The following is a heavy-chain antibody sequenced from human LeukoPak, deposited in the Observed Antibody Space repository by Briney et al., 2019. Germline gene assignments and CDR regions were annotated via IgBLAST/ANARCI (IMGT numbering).Heavy chain of an antibody. V-gene: IGHV4-38-2*02. CDR1: GYSISSGYY. CDR2: IYHSGST. J-gene: IGHJ5*02. CDR3: ARGIPPAPVKITMVRGVIRRSSNWFDP. D-gene: IGHD3-10*01. Sequence: PSETLSLTCTVSGYSISSGYYWGWIRQPPGKGLEWIGSIYHSGSTYYNPSLKSRVTISVDTSKNQFSLKLSSVTAADTAVYYCARGIPPAPVKITMVRGVIRRSSNWFDPWGQGTLVTVSS.